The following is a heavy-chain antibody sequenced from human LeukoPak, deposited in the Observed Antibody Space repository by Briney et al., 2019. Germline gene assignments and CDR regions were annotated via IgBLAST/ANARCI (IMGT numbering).Heavy chain of an antibody. CDR1: GYSFTSYW. D-gene: IGHD3-22*01. CDR2: IYPGDSDT. Sequence: GESLKISCKGSGYSFTSYWIGWVRQMPGKGLEWMGIIYPGDSDTRYSPSFQGQVTISADKSISTAYLQWSSLKASDTAMYYCARHRGWNFYDDCFDPWGQGTLVTVSS. CDR3: ARHRGWNFYDDCFDP. V-gene: IGHV5-51*01. J-gene: IGHJ5*02.